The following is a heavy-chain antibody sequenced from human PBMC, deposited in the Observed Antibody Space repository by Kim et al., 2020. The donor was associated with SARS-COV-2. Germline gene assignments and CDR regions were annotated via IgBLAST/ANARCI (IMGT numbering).Heavy chain of an antibody. CDR1: GFTVSSNY. CDR3: ARDIPRYFYYAMDV. CDR2: IYSSSNT. J-gene: IGHJ6*02. Sequence: GGSLRLSCAVSGFTVSSNYMSWVRQAPGKGLEWVSVIYSSSNTYYADSVKGRFTISRDSSKNMLYLQMNSLRAEDTAVYYCARDIPRYFYYAMDVWGQGTTVTVSS. V-gene: IGHV3-53*01.